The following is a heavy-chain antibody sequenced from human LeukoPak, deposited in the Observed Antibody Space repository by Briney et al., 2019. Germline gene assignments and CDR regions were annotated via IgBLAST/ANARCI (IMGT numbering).Heavy chain of an antibody. J-gene: IGHJ4*01. CDR3: AKESAAAGYFDY. V-gene: IGHV3-23*01. CDR1: GFTFSSSA. CDR2: ISKSGDFT. Sequence: GGSLRLSCAASGFTFSSSAMSWVRRAPGKGLEWVSVISKSGDFTYYADSVKGRFTISRDSSKNTLNLQMNSLRAEDTAVYYCAKESAAAGYFDYWGLGTLVTVSS. D-gene: IGHD6-13*01.